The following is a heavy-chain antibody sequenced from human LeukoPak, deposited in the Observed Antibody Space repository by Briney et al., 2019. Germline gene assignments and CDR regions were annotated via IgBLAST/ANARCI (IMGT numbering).Heavy chain of an antibody. J-gene: IGHJ5*02. D-gene: IGHD2-2*01. CDR1: GDSISGSNYH. CDR2: VHHTGRA. CDR3: ARGLGYCSSTSCNGARWFDP. V-gene: IGHV4-39*07. Sequence: SETLSLTCTVSGDSISGSNYHWGWIRQPPGKGLEWLGTVHHTGRAFYNPSLRGRTTVSVDTSKNQFSLKLTSVTAADTAVYYCARGLGYCSSTSCNGARWFDPWGQGTLVTVSS.